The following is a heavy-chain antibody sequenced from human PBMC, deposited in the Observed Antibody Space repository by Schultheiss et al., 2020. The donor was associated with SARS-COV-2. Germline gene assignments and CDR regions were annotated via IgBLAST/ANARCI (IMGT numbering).Heavy chain of an antibody. CDR2: IYHSGST. CDR1: GGSISSYY. CDR3: ARDSYEGGAFDI. J-gene: IGHJ3*02. Sequence: SQTLSLTCTVSGGSISSYYWSWIRQPPGKGLEWIGSIYHSGSTYYNPSLKSRVTISVDTSKNQFSLKLSSVTAADTAVYYCARDSYEGGAFDIWGQGTMVTVSS. D-gene: IGHD3-16*01. V-gene: IGHV4-59*12.